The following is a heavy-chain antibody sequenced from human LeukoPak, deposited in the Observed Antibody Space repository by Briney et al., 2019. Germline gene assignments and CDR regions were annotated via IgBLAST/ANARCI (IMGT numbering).Heavy chain of an antibody. CDR2: IFYSGST. Sequence: PSETLPLTCTVSGGSISSSTYCWGWIRQPPGKGLEWIGSIFYSGSTYYNPSLKSRVTISVDTSKNQFSLMLSSVTAADTAVYYCARRTGYSYYYMDVWGKGPTVTVSS. J-gene: IGHJ6*03. D-gene: IGHD1-14*01. V-gene: IGHV4-39*01. CDR3: ARRTGYSYYYMDV. CDR1: GGSISSSTYC.